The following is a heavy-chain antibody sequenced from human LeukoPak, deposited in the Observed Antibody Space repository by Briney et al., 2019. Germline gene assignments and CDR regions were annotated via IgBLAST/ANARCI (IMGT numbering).Heavy chain of an antibody. CDR1: GGSISSGSYY. J-gene: IGHJ4*02. V-gene: IGHV4-61*02. CDR2: IYTSGST. D-gene: IGHD1-26*01. Sequence: SQTLSLTCTVSGGSISSGSYYWSWIRQPAGKGLEWIGRIYTSGSTNYNPSLKSRVTISVDTSKNQFSLKLSSVTAADTAAYYCARGGLLRDIDYWGQGTLVTVSS. CDR3: ARGGLLRDIDY.